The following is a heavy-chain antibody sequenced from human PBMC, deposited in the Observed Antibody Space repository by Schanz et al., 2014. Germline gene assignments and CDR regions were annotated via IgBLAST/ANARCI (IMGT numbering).Heavy chain of an antibody. D-gene: IGHD5-12*01. CDR2: ISISSYI. CDR1: GFTFSSYS. Sequence: EVQLVESGGGLIQPGGSLRLSCAVSGFTFSSYSMAWVRQSPGKGLEWVSSISISSYIYYAASVKGRFTISRDNAKNSLYLQMNSLRAEDTAVYFCARDGGRDGYNLAFDVWGQGTLVTVSS. V-gene: IGHV3-21*02. J-gene: IGHJ3*01. CDR3: ARDGGRDGYNLAFDV.